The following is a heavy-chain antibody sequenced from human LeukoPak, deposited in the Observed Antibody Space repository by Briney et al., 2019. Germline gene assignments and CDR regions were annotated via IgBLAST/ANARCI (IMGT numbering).Heavy chain of an antibody. CDR2: NSGSGAST. CDR1: GFTFSSYA. CDR3: AKDVGKWESLHFFDY. Sequence: GGSLRLSCAASGFTFSSYAMNWVRQAPGKGLEWVSGNSGSGASTYYADSVKGRFTISRDDSRNTLYLQMNSLRGDDTAVYYCAKDVGKWESLHFFDYWGQGTLVTVSS. V-gene: IGHV3-23*01. J-gene: IGHJ4*02. D-gene: IGHD1-26*01.